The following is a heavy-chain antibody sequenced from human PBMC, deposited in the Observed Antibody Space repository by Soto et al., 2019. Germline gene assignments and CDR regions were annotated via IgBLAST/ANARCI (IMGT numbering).Heavy chain of an antibody. Sequence: GGSLRLSCAASGFTFSSYAMHWVRQAPGKGLEYVSAISSNGGSTYYANSVKGRFTISRDNSKNTLYLQMGSLRAEDMAVYYCARSWSTVTPYFDYWGQGTLVTVSS. D-gene: IGHD4-17*01. CDR1: GFTFSSYA. J-gene: IGHJ4*02. CDR3: ARSWSTVTPYFDY. CDR2: ISSNGGST. V-gene: IGHV3-64*01.